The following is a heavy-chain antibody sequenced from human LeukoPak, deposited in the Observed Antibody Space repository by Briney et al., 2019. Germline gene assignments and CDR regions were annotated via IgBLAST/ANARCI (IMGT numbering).Heavy chain of an antibody. Sequence: GGSLRLSCAASGFTFSSYSMNWVRQAPGKGLEWVSSIGSSSSYIYYADSVKGRFTISRDNAKNSLYLQMNSLRAEDTAVYYCARFHYDFWSGYLHYYYYGMDVWGQGTTVTVSS. J-gene: IGHJ6*02. CDR1: GFTFSSYS. CDR2: IGSSSSYI. V-gene: IGHV3-21*01. D-gene: IGHD3-3*01. CDR3: ARFHYDFWSGYLHYYYYGMDV.